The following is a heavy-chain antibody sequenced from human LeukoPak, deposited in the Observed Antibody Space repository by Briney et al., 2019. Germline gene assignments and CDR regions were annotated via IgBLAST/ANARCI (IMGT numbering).Heavy chain of an antibody. V-gene: IGHV3-33*08. D-gene: IGHD2-15*01. J-gene: IGHJ6*02. Sequence: GRSLRLSCAASGFTFSSYGMHWVRQAPGKGLEWVAVIWYDGSNKYYADSVKGRFTISRDNSKNTLYLQMNSLRAEDTAVYYCARSPPVQCSGGSCYSTYYGRDVGGQGTTVPVSS. CDR1: GFTFSSYG. CDR2: IWYDGSNK. CDR3: ARSPPVQCSGGSCYSTYYGRDV.